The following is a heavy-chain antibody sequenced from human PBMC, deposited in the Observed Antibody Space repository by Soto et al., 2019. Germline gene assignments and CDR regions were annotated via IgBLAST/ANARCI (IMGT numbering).Heavy chain of an antibody. CDR2: ISGSGGST. J-gene: IGHJ4*02. D-gene: IGHD3-3*01. CDR3: AKELTGFWSGPDY. V-gene: IGHV3-23*01. Sequence: PGGSLRLSCAASGFTFSSYGMNWVRQAPGKGLEWVSAISGSGGSTYYADSVKGRFTISRDNSKNTLYLQMNSLRAEDTATYYCAKELTGFWSGPDYWGQGTLVTVSS. CDR1: GFTFSSYG.